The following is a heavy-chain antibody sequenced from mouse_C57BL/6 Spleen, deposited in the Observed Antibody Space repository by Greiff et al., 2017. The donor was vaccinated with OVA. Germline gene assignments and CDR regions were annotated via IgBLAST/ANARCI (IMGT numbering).Heavy chain of an antibody. J-gene: IGHJ3*01. CDR3: TRSRGYDVLAWFAY. D-gene: IGHD2-2*01. V-gene: IGHV1-5*01. CDR1: GYTFTSYW. CDR2: IYPGNSDT. Sequence: VQLKQSGTVLARPGASVKMSCKTSGYTFTSYWMHWVKQRPGQGLEWIGAIYPGNSDTSYNQKFKGKAKLTAVTSASTAYMELSSLTNEDSAVYYCTRSRGYDVLAWFAYWGQGTLVTVSA.